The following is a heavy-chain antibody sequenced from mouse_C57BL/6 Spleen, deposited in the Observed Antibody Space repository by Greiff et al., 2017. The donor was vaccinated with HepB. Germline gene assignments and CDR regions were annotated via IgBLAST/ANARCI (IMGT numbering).Heavy chain of an antibody. CDR1: GYAFSSSW. J-gene: IGHJ4*01. D-gene: IGHD2-1*01. V-gene: IGHV1-82*01. Sequence: QVQLKQSGPELVKPGASVKISCKASGYAFSSSWMNWVKQRPGKGLEWIGRIYPGDGDTNYNGKFKGKATLTAAKSSRTAYMQLSSLTSEDSAVYFCARNLYGNRAMDYWGQGTSVTVSS. CDR2: IYPGDGDT. CDR3: ARNLYGNRAMDY.